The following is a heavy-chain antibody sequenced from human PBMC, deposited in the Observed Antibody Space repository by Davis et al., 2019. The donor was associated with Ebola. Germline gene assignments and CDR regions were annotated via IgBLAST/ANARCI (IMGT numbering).Heavy chain of an antibody. J-gene: IGHJ6*02. D-gene: IGHD3-3*01. CDR2: ISAYNGNT. CDR3: ARHPGDGYYRFFYYGMDV. Sequence: SVKVSCKASRGTFSSYAISWVRQAPGQGLEWMGWISAYNGNTNYAQKLQGRVTITADESTSTAYMELSSLRSEDTAVYYCARHPGDGYYRFFYYGMDVWGQGTTVTVSS. V-gene: IGHV1-69*13. CDR1: RGTFSSYA.